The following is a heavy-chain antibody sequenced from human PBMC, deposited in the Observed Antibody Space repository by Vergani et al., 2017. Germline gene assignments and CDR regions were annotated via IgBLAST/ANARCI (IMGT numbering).Heavy chain of an antibody. CDR1: GFTFSSYS. D-gene: IGHD1-14*01. V-gene: IGHV3-21*01. J-gene: IGHJ4*02. CDR3: ARAPLSSPGGDY. CDR2: ISSSSSYI. Sequence: EVQLVESGGGLVKPGGSLRLSCAASGFTFSSYSMNWVRQAPGKGLEWVSSISSSSSYIYYADSVKCRFTISRDNAKNSLYLQMNSLRAEDTAVYCCARAPLSSPGGDYWGQGTLVTVSS.